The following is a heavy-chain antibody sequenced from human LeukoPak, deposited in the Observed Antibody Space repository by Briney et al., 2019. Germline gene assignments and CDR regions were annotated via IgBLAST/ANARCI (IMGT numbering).Heavy chain of an antibody. CDR2: FDLQDGET. Sequence: ASVKVSCKVSGYTLTELSMHWVRQAPGKGLEWMGGFDLQDGETIYAQQLQGRVTMTEDTSTDTAYMELSSLRSDDTAVYYCASEARPLCFGEVDAFDIWGQGTKVTVSS. CDR3: ASEARPLCFGEVDAFDI. V-gene: IGHV1-24*01. CDR1: GYTLTELS. D-gene: IGHD3-10*01. J-gene: IGHJ3*02.